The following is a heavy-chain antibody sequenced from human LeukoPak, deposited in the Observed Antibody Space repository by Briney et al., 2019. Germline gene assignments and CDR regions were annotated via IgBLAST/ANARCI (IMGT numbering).Heavy chain of an antibody. Sequence: SQTLSLTCTVSGGSISSYYWSWIRQPPGKGLEWIGYIYYSGSTNYNPSLKSRVTISVDTSKNQFSLKLSSVTAADTAVYYCVGGWFQLDYWGQGTLVTVSS. CDR1: GGSISSYY. CDR2: IYYSGST. CDR3: VGGWFQLDY. V-gene: IGHV4-59*08. D-gene: IGHD6-19*01. J-gene: IGHJ4*02.